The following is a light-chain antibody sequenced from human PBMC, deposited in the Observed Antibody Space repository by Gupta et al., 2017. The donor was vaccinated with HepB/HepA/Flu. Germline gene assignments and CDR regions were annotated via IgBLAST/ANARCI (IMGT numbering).Light chain of an antibody. CDR1: ALPKQY. CDR3: QSADSSGTYVV. Sequence: YELTQPPSVSVSPVQTATITSSGDALPKQYAYWYQQKPGQAPVLVIYKDSERPSGIPERFSGSSSGTTVTLTISGVQAEDEADYYCQSADSSGTYVVFGGGTKLTVL. V-gene: IGLV3-25*03. J-gene: IGLJ2*01. CDR2: KDS.